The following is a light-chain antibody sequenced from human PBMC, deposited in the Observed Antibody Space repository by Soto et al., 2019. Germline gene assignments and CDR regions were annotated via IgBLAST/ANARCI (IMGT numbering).Light chain of an antibody. CDR1: QDINSY. CDR2: GAT. CDR3: QQYNSYPQT. J-gene: IGKJ2*01. V-gene: IGKV1-16*02. Sequence: DIQMTQSPSSLSASVGDRVTITCRASQDINSYLAWFQHKPGKAPKPLTYGATSLQSGVPSKFSGSGSGTDFNLTISSLQAEDFANYYCQQYNSYPQTFGQGTKLEIK.